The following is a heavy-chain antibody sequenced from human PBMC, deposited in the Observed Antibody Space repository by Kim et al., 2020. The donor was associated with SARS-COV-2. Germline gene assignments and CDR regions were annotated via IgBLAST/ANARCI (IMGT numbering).Heavy chain of an antibody. CDR1: GGTFSSYA. D-gene: IGHD1-26*01. Sequence: SVKVSCKPSGGTFSSYAINWVRQAPGQGLEWMGGIIPIFGITNYAQKFQGRVTVTADESTSTAYMELSSLRSEDTAVYYCARVRYSGSYYDWFDPWGQGTLVTVSS. CDR3: ARVRYSGSYYDWFDP. V-gene: IGHV1-69*13. J-gene: IGHJ5*02. CDR2: IIPIFGIT.